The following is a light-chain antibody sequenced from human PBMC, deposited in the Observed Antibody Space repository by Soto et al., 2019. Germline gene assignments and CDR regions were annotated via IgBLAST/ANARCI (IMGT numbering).Light chain of an antibody. CDR2: GGS. Sequence: EIVMTQSPATLSVPPGDRATLSCRASESVRSDFAWYQQKPGQAPRLLIYGGSIRAADIPDRFSGSGSGTEFTLTISTLQSEDFAVYYCQQYNDWPTITFGQGTRLETK. V-gene: IGKV3-15*01. CDR3: QQYNDWPTIT. CDR1: ESVRSD. J-gene: IGKJ5*01.